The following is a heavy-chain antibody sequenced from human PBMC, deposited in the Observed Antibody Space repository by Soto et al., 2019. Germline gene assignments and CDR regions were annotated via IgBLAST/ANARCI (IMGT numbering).Heavy chain of an antibody. CDR2: ISYDGSNK. Sequence: QVQLVESGGGVVQPGRSLRLSCAASGFTFSSYGMHWVRQAPGKGLEWVAVISYDGSNKYYADSVKGRFTISRDNSKTTMYMKMHSPRAEATAVYYCAKEGQYSDILTGYRSYYGMDVWGQGTTVTVSS. D-gene: IGHD3-9*01. V-gene: IGHV3-30*18. CDR3: AKEGQYSDILTGYRSYYGMDV. CDR1: GFTFSSYG. J-gene: IGHJ6*02.